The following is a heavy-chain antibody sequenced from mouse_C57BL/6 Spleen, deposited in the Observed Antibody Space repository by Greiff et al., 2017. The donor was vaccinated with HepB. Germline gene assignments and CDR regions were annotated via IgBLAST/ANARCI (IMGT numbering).Heavy chain of an antibody. CDR2: ISGGGGNT. J-gene: IGHJ3*01. D-gene: IGHD2-4*01. CDR3: ARRGGYDYDGPWFAY. CDR1: GFTFSSYT. Sequence: EVQVVESGGGLVKPGGSLKLSCAASGFTFSSYTMSWVRQTPEKRLEWVATISGGGGNTYYPDSVKGRFTISRDNAKNTLYLQMSSLRSEDTALYYCARRGGYDYDGPWFAYWGQGTLVTVSA. V-gene: IGHV5-9*01.